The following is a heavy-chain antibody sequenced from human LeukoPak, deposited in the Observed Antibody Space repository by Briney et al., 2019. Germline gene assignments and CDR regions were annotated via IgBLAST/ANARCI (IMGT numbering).Heavy chain of an antibody. D-gene: IGHD3-10*01. Sequence: PGRSLRLSCAASGFTFSSYAMHWVRQAPGKGLEYVSAISSNGGSTYYANSVKGRFTISRDNSKNTLYLQMGSLRAEDMAVYYCARGGYGSGSYYKGERLDVWGQGTTVTVSS. CDR1: GFTFSSYA. J-gene: IGHJ6*02. CDR3: ARGGYGSGSYYKGERLDV. CDR2: ISSNGGST. V-gene: IGHV3-64*01.